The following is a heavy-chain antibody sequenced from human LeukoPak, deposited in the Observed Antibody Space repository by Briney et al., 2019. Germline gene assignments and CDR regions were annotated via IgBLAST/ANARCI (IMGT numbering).Heavy chain of an antibody. J-gene: IGHJ3*01. CDR1: GDSVASNSTA. Sequence: SQTLSLTCVISGDSVASNSTACNWIRQSPSRGLEWLGRTYYRSKWYNEYAVSVKSRLTINPDTSKNQFSLQLNSETPEDTAVYYCARGGQGDGYSADEAFDFWGQGTMVTVS. V-gene: IGHV6-1*01. CDR2: TYYRSKWYN. CDR3: ARGGQGDGYSADEAFDF. D-gene: IGHD5-24*01.